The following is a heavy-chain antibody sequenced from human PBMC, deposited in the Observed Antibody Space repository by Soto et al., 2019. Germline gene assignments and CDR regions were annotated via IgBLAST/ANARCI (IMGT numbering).Heavy chain of an antibody. Sequence: ASVKVSCKASGYTFTSYGISWVRQAPGQGLEWMGWISAYNGNTNYAQKLQGRVTMTTDTSTSTAYMELRSLRSDDTAVYYCANSIAVAGSLDYWGQGTLVTVSS. V-gene: IGHV1-18*01. CDR3: ANSIAVAGSLDY. CDR2: ISAYNGNT. D-gene: IGHD6-19*01. J-gene: IGHJ4*02. CDR1: GYTFTSYG.